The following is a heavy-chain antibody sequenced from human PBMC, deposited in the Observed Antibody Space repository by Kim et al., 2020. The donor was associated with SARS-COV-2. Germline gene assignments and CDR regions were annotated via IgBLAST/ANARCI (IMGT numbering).Heavy chain of an antibody. CDR3: AKDLYAYSSPKDY. Sequence: GGSLRLSCAASGFTFRSYAMDWVRQAPGKGLEWVSTISGSGDSTYYADSVKGRFTISRDNSKNTLYLQMNSLRAADTAVYYCAKDLYAYSSPKDYWGRGDLVTVSS. J-gene: IGHJ4*02. CDR2: ISGSGDST. V-gene: IGHV3-23*01. CDR1: GFTFRSYA. D-gene: IGHD6-19*01.